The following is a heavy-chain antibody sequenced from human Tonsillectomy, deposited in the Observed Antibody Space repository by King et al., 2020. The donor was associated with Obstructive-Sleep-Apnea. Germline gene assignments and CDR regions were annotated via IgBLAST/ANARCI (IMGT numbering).Heavy chain of an antibody. CDR2: IFYSGST. CDR3: ARFGDDFWSGYYTPFDY. V-gene: IGHV4-59*01. CDR1: GGSISSYY. Sequence: QLQESGPGLVEPSETLSLTCTVSGGSISSYYWSWIRQPPGRGLEWIGYIFYSGSTNYNPSLKIQVTISVYTSKNQFSLKLSSVTAADTAVYYCARFGDDFWSGYYTPFDYWGQGTLVTVSS. D-gene: IGHD3-3*01. J-gene: IGHJ4*02.